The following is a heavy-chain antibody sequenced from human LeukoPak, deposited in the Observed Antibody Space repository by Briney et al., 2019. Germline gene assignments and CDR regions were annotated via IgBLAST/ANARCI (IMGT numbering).Heavy chain of an antibody. J-gene: IGHJ6*02. CDR1: GGSIRHYF. CDR2: IYYSGTT. D-gene: IGHD3-3*01. Sequence: SETLSLTCTVSGGSIRHYFCSWIRQPPGKGLEWGGYIYYSGTTSYNPSLKSRVTISVDTSKNQISLKLNSVTAADTAVYYCARHFAGPGTYTPYFGMDVWGQGTTVTVSS. V-gene: IGHV4-59*08. CDR3: ARHFAGPGTYTPYFGMDV.